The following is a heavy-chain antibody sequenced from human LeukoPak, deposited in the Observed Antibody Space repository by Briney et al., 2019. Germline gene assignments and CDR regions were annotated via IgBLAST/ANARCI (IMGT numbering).Heavy chain of an antibody. V-gene: IGHV1-69*13. CDR2: IIPIFGTA. J-gene: IGHJ3*02. Sequence: ASVKVSCKASGGTFISYAISWVRQAPGQGLEWMGGIIPIFGTANYAQQFQGRVTITADESTSTAYMELSSLRSEDTAVYYCARGQYQLLKPTLGAFDIWGQGTMVTVSS. D-gene: IGHD2-2*01. CDR1: GGTFISYA. CDR3: ARGQYQLLKPTLGAFDI.